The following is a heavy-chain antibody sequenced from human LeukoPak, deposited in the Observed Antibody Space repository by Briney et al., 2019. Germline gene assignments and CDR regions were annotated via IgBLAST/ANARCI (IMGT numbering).Heavy chain of an antibody. CDR1: GFTFSSYW. Sequence: QSGGSLRLXCAASGFTFSSYWMGWVRQAPGKGLEWVSAISGSGGNTYYADSVKGRFTISRDNSKNTLYLQMNSLRAEDTAVYYCAKFGGSSYWGQGTLVTVSS. J-gene: IGHJ4*02. V-gene: IGHV3-23*01. D-gene: IGHD2-15*01. CDR3: AKFGGSSY. CDR2: ISGSGGNT.